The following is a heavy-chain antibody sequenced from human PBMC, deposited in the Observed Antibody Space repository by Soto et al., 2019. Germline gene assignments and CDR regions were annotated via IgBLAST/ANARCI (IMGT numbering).Heavy chain of an antibody. CDR3: ARVGGILRFLEWTPYYMDV. CDR1: GGSISSYY. D-gene: IGHD3-3*01. J-gene: IGHJ6*03. Sequence: SETLSLTCTVSGGSISSYYWSWIRQPPGKGLEWIGYIYYSGSTNYNPSLKSRVTISVDTSKNQFSLKLSSVTAADTAVYYCARVGGILRFLEWTPYYMDVWGKGTTVTVSS. V-gene: IGHV4-59*01. CDR2: IYYSGST.